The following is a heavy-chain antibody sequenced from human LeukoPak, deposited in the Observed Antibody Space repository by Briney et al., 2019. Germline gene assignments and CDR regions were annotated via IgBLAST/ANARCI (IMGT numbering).Heavy chain of an antibody. V-gene: IGHV1-2*02. Sequence: ASVKVSCKASGYTFTVYYMHWVRQAPGQGLEWMGWINPNSGGTNYAQKFQGRVTMTRDTSISTAYMELSRLRSDDTAVYYCASHYYDYIWGSYRPFDYWGQGTLVTVSS. CDR1: GYTFTVYY. CDR2: INPNSGGT. J-gene: IGHJ4*02. CDR3: ASHYYDYIWGSYRPFDY. D-gene: IGHD3-16*02.